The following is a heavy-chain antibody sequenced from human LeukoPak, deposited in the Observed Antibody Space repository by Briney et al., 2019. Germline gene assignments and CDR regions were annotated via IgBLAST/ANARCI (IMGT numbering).Heavy chain of an antibody. D-gene: IGHD5-18*01. CDR3: ARVMVDTAMGFDY. J-gene: IGHJ4*02. V-gene: IGHV1-2*02. CDR1: GFIFSNYG. Sequence: GGSLRLSCAASGFIFSNYGMHWVRQAPGQGLEWMGWINPNSGGTNYAQKFQGRVTMTRDTSISTAYMELSRLRSDDTAVYYCARVMVDTAMGFDYWGQGTLVTVSS. CDR2: INPNSGGT.